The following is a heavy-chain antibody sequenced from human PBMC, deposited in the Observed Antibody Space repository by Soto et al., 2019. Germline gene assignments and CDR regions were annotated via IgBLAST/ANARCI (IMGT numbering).Heavy chain of an antibody. CDR2: IIPIFGTA. Sequence: QVQLVQSGAEVKKPGSSVKVSCKASGGTFSSYAISWVRQAPGQGLEWMGGIIPIFGTANYAQKFQGRVTITADESTSTAYMELSSLRSEDTAVYYCARAVRITMVRGVIPYYFDYWGQGTLVTFSS. CDR1: GGTFSSYA. CDR3: ARAVRITMVRGVIPYYFDY. J-gene: IGHJ4*02. V-gene: IGHV1-69*01. D-gene: IGHD3-10*01.